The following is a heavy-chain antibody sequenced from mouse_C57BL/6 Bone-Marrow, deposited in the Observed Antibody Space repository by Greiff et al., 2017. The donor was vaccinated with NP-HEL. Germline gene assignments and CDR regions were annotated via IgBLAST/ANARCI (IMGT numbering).Heavy chain of an antibody. V-gene: IGHV14-4*01. CDR3: TTLTGFSMDY. CDR1: GFNIKDDY. Sequence: EVQLQQSGAELVRPGASVKLSCTASGFNIKDDYMHWLKQRPEQGLEWIGWIDPANGDTEYASKFQGKATITADTSSNTAYLQLSSLTSEDTAVYYCTTLTGFSMDYWGQGTSVTVSS. CDR2: IDPANGDT. D-gene: IGHD4-1*01. J-gene: IGHJ4*01.